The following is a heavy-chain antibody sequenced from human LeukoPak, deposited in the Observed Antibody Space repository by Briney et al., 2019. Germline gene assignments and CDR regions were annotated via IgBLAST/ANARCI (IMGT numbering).Heavy chain of an antibody. J-gene: IGHJ4*02. V-gene: IGHV4-59*01. CDR3: ARGNAN. CDR1: GGSINSYY. Sequence: PSETLSLTCTVSGGSINSYYWSWIRQPPGKGLEWSGYISYSGSTNYNPSLKSRVTISLDTSKTQFFLKLSSVTAADTALYYCARGNANWGQGTLVTVSS. CDR2: ISYSGST.